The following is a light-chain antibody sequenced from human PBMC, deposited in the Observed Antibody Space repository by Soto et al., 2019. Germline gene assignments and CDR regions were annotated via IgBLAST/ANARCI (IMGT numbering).Light chain of an antibody. Sequence: QPVLTQSPSASASLGASVKLTCTLSSGYSTYAIAWHQQQSEKGPRFLMTINYDGTHSKGDGFFDRFSGSSSGAERHLTISSIQSEDEADYYCQSLGTGIQAFGGGTKLTVL. CDR3: QSLGTGIQA. CDR1: SGYSTYA. V-gene: IGLV4-69*01. CDR2: INYDGTH. J-gene: IGLJ3*02.